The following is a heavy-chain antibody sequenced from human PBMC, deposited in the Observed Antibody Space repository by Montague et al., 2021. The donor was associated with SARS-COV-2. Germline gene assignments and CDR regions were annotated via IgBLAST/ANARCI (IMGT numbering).Heavy chain of an antibody. CDR3: SRAIGSTYSSGWYYYYYGMDV. CDR2: IYYSVST. Sequence: SETLPLTCTVSGGSISSYYLSWIRQPPGKGLEWIGYIYYSVSTNYNPSLKSRVTISVDTAKNQFSLKLSSVTAADTAVYYCSRAIGSTYSSGWYYYYYGMDVWGQGTTVTVSS. D-gene: IGHD6-19*01. CDR1: GGSISSYY. V-gene: IGHV4-59*01. J-gene: IGHJ6*02.